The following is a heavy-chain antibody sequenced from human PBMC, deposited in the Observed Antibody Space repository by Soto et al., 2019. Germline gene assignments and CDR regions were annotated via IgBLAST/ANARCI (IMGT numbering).Heavy chain of an antibody. V-gene: IGHV4-34*01. J-gene: IGHJ6*02. CDR3: ARGKGPDSSGYHYYYYYGMDV. CDR1: GGSFSGYS. Sequence: ETLSLTCTVYGGSFSGYSWSWIRQPPGKGLEWIGEINQSGNANYNPSLKSRVTISVDTSKNQFSLKLSSVTAADTAVYYCARGKGPDSSGYHYYYYYGMDVWGQGTTVTVSS. CDR2: INQSGNA. D-gene: IGHD3-22*01.